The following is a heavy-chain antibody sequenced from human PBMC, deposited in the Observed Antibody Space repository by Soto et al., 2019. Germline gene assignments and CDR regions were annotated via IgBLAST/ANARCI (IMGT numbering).Heavy chain of an antibody. CDR2: ISGSGGST. V-gene: IGHV3-23*01. Sequence: HPGGSLRLSCAASGFTFSSYAMSWVRQAPGKGLEWVSAISGSGGSTYYADSVKGRFTISRDNSKNALYLQMNSLRAEDTAVYYCAKSLLWFGDLGYFDYWGQGTLVTSPQ. CDR3: AKSLLWFGDLGYFDY. D-gene: IGHD3-10*01. J-gene: IGHJ4*02. CDR1: GFTFSSYA.